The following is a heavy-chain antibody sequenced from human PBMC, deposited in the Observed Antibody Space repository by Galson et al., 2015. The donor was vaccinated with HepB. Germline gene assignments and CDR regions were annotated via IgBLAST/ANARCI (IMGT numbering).Heavy chain of an antibody. CDR2: ISYDGSNK. J-gene: IGHJ4*02. V-gene: IGHV3-30-3*01. Sequence: SLRLSCAASGFTFSSYAMHWVRQAPSKGLEWVAVISYDGSNKYYADSVKGRFTISRDNSKNTLYLQMNSLRAEDTAVYYCARDPGRHRVVTVHIIWGQGTLVTVSS. D-gene: IGHD2-21*02. CDR1: GFTFSSYA. CDR3: ARDPGRHRVVTVHII.